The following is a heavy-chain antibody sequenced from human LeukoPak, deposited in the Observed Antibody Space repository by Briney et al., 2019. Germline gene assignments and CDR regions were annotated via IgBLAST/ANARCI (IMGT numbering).Heavy chain of an antibody. J-gene: IGHJ4*02. CDR2: ISYDGSNK. Sequence: GGSLRLSCAASGFTFSSYGMHWVRQAPGKGLEWVAVISYDGSNKYYADSVKGRFTISRDNSKNTLYLQMNGLRAEDTAVYYCAKARRPSGSYYPFDYWGQGTLVTVSS. V-gene: IGHV3-30*18. CDR3: AKARRPSGSYYPFDY. CDR1: GFTFSSYG. D-gene: IGHD1-26*01.